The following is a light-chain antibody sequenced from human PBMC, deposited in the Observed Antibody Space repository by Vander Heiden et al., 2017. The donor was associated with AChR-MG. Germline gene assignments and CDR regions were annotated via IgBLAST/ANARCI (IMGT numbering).Light chain of an antibody. J-gene: IGKJ1*01. CDR1: QTVRYSN. CDR3: QQYATSPWT. CDR2: GVS. Sequence: EIVLTQSPGTLSLSPGERGTLSCRASQTVRYSNLAWYQQKLGQAPRLLLYGVSNRATGIPDRFSGNGSGTDFTLTISRLEPEDFAVYYCQQYATSPWTFGRGTRVEIK. V-gene: IGKV3-20*01.